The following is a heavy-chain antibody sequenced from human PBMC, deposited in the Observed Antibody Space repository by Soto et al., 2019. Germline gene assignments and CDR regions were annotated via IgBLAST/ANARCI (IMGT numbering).Heavy chain of an antibody. J-gene: IGHJ6*02. Sequence: PGGSLRLSCAASGFTFSSYSMNWVRQAPGKGLEWVSYISSSSSTVYYADSVKGRFTISRDNAKNSLYLQMNSLRDEDTAVYYCARDCSSTSCYPWGYGMDVWGQGTTVTVSS. V-gene: IGHV3-48*02. CDR1: GFTFSSYS. D-gene: IGHD2-2*01. CDR3: ARDCSSTSCYPWGYGMDV. CDR2: ISSSSSTV.